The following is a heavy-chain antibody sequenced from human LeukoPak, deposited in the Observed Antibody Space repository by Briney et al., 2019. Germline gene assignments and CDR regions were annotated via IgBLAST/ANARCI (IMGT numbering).Heavy chain of an antibody. CDR3: AKADASGRYYNRYYYYYMDV. CDR1: GGSINSHD. V-gene: IGHV4-59*11. D-gene: IGHD3-10*01. Sequence: SETLSLTCIVSGGSINSHDWTWIRQPPGKGLEYLGYIYYGGTTVYNPSLKSRVTISLDTSKNQFSLTLTSVTAADTAVYYCAKADASGRYYNRYYYYYMDVWGKGTTVTVSS. CDR2: IYYGGTT. J-gene: IGHJ6*03.